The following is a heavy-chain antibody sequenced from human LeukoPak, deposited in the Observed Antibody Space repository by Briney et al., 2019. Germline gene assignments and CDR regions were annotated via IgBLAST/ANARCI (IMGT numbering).Heavy chain of an antibody. D-gene: IGHD3-22*01. V-gene: IGHV1-69*05. J-gene: IGHJ4*02. Sequence: SVKVSCKASGGTFSSHAISWVRQAPGQGLEWMGRIIPIFGTANYAQKFQGRVTITTDESTSTAYMELSSLRSEDTAVYYCARDLYYYDSSGYPSPFDYWGQGTLVTVSS. CDR3: ARDLYYYDSSGYPSPFDY. CDR1: GGTFSSHA. CDR2: IIPIFGTA.